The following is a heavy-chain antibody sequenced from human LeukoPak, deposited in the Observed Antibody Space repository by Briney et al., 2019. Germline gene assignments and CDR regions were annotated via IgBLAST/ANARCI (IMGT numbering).Heavy chain of an antibody. CDR2: ISAYNGNT. CDR3: ARPTVTTWSDAFDI. V-gene: IGHV1-18*01. CDR1: GYTFTSYG. Sequence: ASVKVSCKASGYTFTSYGISWVRQAPGQELEWMGWISAYNGNTNYAQKLQGRVTMTTDTSTSTAYMELRSLRSDDTAVNYCARPTVTTWSDAFDIWGQGAMVTVSS. D-gene: IGHD4-17*01. J-gene: IGHJ3*02.